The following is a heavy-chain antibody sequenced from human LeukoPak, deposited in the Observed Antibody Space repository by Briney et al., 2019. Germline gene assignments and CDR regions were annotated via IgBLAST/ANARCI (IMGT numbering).Heavy chain of an antibody. CDR3: ARGEGYCSSTSCPIPLDY. CDR2: INHSGST. D-gene: IGHD2-2*01. J-gene: IGHJ4*02. V-gene: IGHV4-34*01. CDR1: GGSFSGYY. Sequence: SETLSLTCAVYGGSFSGYYWSWIRQPPGKGLEWIGEINHSGSTNYNPSLKSRVTISVDTSKNQFSLKLSSVTAADTAVYYCARGEGYCSSTSCPIPLDYWGQGTLVTVSS.